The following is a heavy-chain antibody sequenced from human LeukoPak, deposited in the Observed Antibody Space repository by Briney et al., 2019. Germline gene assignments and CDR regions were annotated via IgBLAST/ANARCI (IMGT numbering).Heavy chain of an antibody. CDR1: GFTFSSYA. CDR2: ISYDGSNK. Sequence: GRSLRLSCAASGFTFSSYAMHWVRQAPGKGLEWVAVISYDGSNKYYADSVKGRFTISRDNSKNTLYLQMNSLRAEDTAVYYCVRDEFHYYYGMDVWGQGTTVTVSS. V-gene: IGHV3-30-3*01. D-gene: IGHD3-10*01. J-gene: IGHJ6*02. CDR3: VRDEFHYYYGMDV.